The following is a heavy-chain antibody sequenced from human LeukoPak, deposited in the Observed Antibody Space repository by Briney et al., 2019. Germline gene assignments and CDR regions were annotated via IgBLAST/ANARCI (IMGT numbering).Heavy chain of an antibody. Sequence: SETLSLTCTVSGGSISSYYWSWIRQPPGKGLEWIGEINHSGSTNYNPSLKSRVTISVDTSKNQFSLKLSSVTAADTAVYYCASWPILDYWGQGTLVTVSS. V-gene: IGHV4-34*01. CDR2: INHSGST. CDR1: GGSISSYY. J-gene: IGHJ4*02. CDR3: ASWPILDY.